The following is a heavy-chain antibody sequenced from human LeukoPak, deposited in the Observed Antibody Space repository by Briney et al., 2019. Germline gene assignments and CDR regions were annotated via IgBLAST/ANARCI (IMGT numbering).Heavy chain of an antibody. Sequence: GGSLRLSCAASGSTFSDYYMSWIRQAPGKGLEWVSYISSRGSTIYYADSVMGRFTISRDNAKNSLYLQMNSLRAEDTAVYYCASGVVTFFDYWGQGTLATVSS. D-gene: IGHD3-3*01. J-gene: IGHJ4*02. CDR3: ASGVVTFFDY. V-gene: IGHV3-11*01. CDR2: ISSRGSTI. CDR1: GSTFSDYY.